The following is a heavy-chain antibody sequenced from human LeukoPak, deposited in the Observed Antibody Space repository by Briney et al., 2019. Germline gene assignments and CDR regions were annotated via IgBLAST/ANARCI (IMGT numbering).Heavy chain of an antibody. D-gene: IGHD6-6*01. V-gene: IGHV1-18*01. CDR3: ARVEKLQFDY. Sequence: GASEKVSCTPSGYTFTSYGITWVRQAPGQGLEWMGWISAYNVNTNYAQNLQGRVTMTTDTSTSTAYMELRSLRSDDTAVYYCARVEKLQFDYWGQGTLVTVSS. CDR1: GYTFTSYG. J-gene: IGHJ4*02. CDR2: ISAYNVNT.